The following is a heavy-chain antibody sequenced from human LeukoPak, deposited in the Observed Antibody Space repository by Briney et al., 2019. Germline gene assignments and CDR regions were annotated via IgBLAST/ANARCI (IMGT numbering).Heavy chain of an antibody. Sequence: SGGSLRLSCAASGFTFSSYAMNWVRQAPGKGLEWVSVISGSGGSTYYADSVKGRFTISRDNSKNTLDLQMNSLRAEDTAVYYCAKRLEGDWYSWDHFDYWGQGTLVTVSS. V-gene: IGHV3-23*01. CDR3: AKRLEGDWYSWDHFDY. D-gene: IGHD6-19*01. CDR2: ISGSGGST. J-gene: IGHJ4*02. CDR1: GFTFSSYA.